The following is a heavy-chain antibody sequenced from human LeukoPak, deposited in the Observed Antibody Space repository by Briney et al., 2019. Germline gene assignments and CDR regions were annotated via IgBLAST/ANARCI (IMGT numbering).Heavy chain of an antibody. V-gene: IGHV3-11*06. Sequence: GGSLRLSCAASGSTFSDYYMSWIRQAPGKGLEWVSYISSSSTYTNYADSVKGRFTISRDNAKNSLYLQMNSLRAEDTAVYYCARRERGSTVTTLFYYFDYWGQGTLVTVSS. D-gene: IGHD4-11*01. J-gene: IGHJ4*02. CDR3: ARRERGSTVTTLFYYFDY. CDR1: GSTFSDYY. CDR2: ISSSSTYT.